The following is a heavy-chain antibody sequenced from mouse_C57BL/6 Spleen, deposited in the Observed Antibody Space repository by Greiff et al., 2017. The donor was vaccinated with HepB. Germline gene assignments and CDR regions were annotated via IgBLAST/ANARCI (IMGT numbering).Heavy chain of an antibody. D-gene: IGHD2-4*01. CDR3: ARRGYYDYGYFDY. Sequence: VKLQESGAELVKPGASVKLSCKASGYTFTSYWMHWVKQRPGQGLEWIGMIHPNSGSTNYNEKFKSKATLTVDKSSSTAYMQLSSLTSEDSAVYYCARRGYYDYGYFDYWGQGTTLTVSS. CDR2: IHPNSGST. J-gene: IGHJ2*01. V-gene: IGHV1-64*01. CDR1: GYTFTSYW.